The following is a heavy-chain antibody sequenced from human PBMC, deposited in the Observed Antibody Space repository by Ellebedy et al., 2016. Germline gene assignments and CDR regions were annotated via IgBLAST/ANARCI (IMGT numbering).Heavy chain of an antibody. J-gene: IGHJ6*02. CDR3: ARDTLSSSWYNYYYYYGMDV. V-gene: IGHV3-23*01. D-gene: IGHD6-13*01. CDR1: GFTFSSYA. Sequence: GGSLRLSCAASGFTFSSYAMSWVRQAPGKGLEWVSAISGSGGSTYYADSVKGRFTNSRDNSKNTLYLQMNSLRAEDTAVYYCARDTLSSSWYNYYYYYGMDVWGQGTTVTVSS. CDR2: ISGSGGST.